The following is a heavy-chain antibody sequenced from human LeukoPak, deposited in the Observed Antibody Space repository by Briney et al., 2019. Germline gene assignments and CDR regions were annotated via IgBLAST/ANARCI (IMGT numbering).Heavy chain of an antibody. Sequence: SQTLSHTCAISGDSVSSNSAAWNWIRQSPSRGLEWLGRTYYRSKWYNDYAVSVKSRITINPDTSKNQFPLQLNSVTPEDTAMYYCARTPGIATAGDYWGQGTLVTVSS. CDR2: TYYRSKWYN. V-gene: IGHV6-1*01. J-gene: IGHJ4*02. D-gene: IGHD6-13*01. CDR3: ARTPGIATAGDY. CDR1: GDSVSSNSAA.